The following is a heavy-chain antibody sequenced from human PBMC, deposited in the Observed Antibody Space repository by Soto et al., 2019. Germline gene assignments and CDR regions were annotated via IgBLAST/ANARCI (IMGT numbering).Heavy chain of an antibody. CDR2: INAGNGNT. CDR1: GYTFTSYA. J-gene: IGHJ6*02. V-gene: IGHV1-3*01. CDR3: ARVSCISTSCYWFGMDV. D-gene: IGHD2-2*01. Sequence: ASLKVSCKASGYTFTSYAMHWVRQAPGQRLEWMGWINAGNGNTKYSQKFQGRVTITRDTSASTAYMELSSLRSEDTAVYYCARVSCISTSCYWFGMDVWGQGTTVTVSS.